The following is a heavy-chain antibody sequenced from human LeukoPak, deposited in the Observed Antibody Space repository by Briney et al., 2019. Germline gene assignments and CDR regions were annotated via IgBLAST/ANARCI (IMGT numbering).Heavy chain of an antibody. V-gene: IGHV1-18*04. J-gene: IGHJ3*02. Sequence: ASVKVSCKASGYTFTGYYMHWVRQAPGQGLEWMGWVSAYNGNTNYAQKLQGRVTMTTDTSTSTAYMELRSLRSDDTAMYYCARDGPLWNIVVVITAADAFDIWGQGTMVTASS. D-gene: IGHD2-15*01. CDR2: VSAYNGNT. CDR3: ARDGPLWNIVVVITAADAFDI. CDR1: GYTFTGYY.